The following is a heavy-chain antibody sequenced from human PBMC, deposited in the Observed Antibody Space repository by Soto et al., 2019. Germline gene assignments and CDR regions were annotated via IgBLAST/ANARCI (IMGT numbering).Heavy chain of an antibody. D-gene: IGHD6-13*01. CDR2: ISSSSSYI. CDR1: GFTFSSYI. J-gene: IGHJ4*02. V-gene: IGHV3-21*01. Sequence: GGSLRLSCAASGFTFSSYIMNWVRQAPGKGLEWVSSISSSSSYIYYADSVKGRFTISRDNAKNSLYLQMNSLRAEDTAVYYCARLLLYSGRLVDFDYWGQGTLVIVSS. CDR3: ARLLLYSGRLVDFDY.